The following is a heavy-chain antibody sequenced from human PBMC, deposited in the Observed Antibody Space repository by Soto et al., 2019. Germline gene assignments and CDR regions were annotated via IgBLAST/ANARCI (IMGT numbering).Heavy chain of an antibody. CDR3: ARELGGGDTY. D-gene: IGHD2-15*01. CDR1: GFTFSSYS. V-gene: IGHV3-74*01. CDR2: INPDGRRT. Sequence: EVQVVESGGGSVQPGGSLRLSCAGAGFTFSSYSMHWVRQVPGKGLVWVSRINPDGRRTNYADSVKGRFTISRDNAKNTVYLQMNSLRAEDTAVYYCARELGGGDTYWGLGTLVTVSS. J-gene: IGHJ4*02.